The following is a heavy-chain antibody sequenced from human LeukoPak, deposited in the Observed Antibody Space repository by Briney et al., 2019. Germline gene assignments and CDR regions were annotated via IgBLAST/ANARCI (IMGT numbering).Heavy chain of an antibody. CDR1: GFTFSSYE. V-gene: IGHV3-48*03. J-gene: IGHJ3*02. D-gene: IGHD1-26*01. CDR2: ISSSGSTI. Sequence: GGSLRLSCAASGFTFSSYEMNWVRQAPGKGLEWVSYISSSGSTIYYADSVKGRFTISRDNAKNSLYLQMNSLRAEDTAVYYCARDGGSYYGVGAFDIWGQGTMVTVSS. CDR3: ARDGGSYYGVGAFDI.